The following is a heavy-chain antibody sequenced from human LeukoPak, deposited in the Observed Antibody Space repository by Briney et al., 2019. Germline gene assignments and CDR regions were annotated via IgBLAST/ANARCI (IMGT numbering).Heavy chain of an antibody. CDR1: GGSISSGNYY. CDR2: IYTSGST. CDR3: ARGLSYGKPRFDY. V-gene: IGHV4-61*02. J-gene: IGHJ4*02. D-gene: IGHD1-26*01. Sequence: SQTLSLTCTVSGGSISSGNYYWSWLQLPAGKGLEWIGRIYTSGSTNYNPSLKSRVTISVDTSKNQFSLKLSSVTAADTAVYYCARGLSYGKPRFDYWGQGSLVTVSS.